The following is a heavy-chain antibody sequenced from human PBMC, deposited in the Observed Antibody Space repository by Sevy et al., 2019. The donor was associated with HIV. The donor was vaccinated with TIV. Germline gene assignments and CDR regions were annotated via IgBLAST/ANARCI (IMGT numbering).Heavy chain of an antibody. CDR2: INLDGSET. D-gene: IGHD3-10*01. V-gene: IGHV3-7*01. J-gene: IGHJ4*02. CDR3: ARLFYVSADY. CDR1: GFTFSSYW. Sequence: GGSLRLSCAASGFTFSSYWMSWVRQAPGKGLEWLATINLDGSETFYVNSVKGRFTISRHNPRKSVYLQMTSLSAEDTAVYYCARLFYVSADYWGQGTLVTVSS.